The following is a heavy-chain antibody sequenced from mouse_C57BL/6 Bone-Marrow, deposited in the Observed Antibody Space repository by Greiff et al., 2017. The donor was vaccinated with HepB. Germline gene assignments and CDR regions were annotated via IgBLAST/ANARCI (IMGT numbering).Heavy chain of an antibody. CDR3: ARDDGYFLYYFDY. CDR2: IYPGSGST. CDR1: GYTFTSYW. V-gene: IGHV1-55*01. D-gene: IGHD2-3*01. Sequence: QVQLQQPGAELVKPGASVKMSCKASGYTFTSYWLTWVKQRPGQGREWIGDIYPGSGSTNYNEKFKSKATLTVDTSSSTAYMQLSSLTSEDSAVYYCARDDGYFLYYFDYWGQGTTLTVSS. J-gene: IGHJ2*01.